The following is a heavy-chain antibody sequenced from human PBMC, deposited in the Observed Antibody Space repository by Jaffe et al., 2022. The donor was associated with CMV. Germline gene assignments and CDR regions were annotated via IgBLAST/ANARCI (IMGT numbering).Heavy chain of an antibody. Sequence: QVQLVESGGGVVQPGRSLRLSCAASGFTFSSYGMHWVRQAPGKGLEWVAVIWYDGSNKYYADSVKGRFTISRDNSKNTLYLQMNSLRAEDTAVYYCARDSITIFGVVIPGAFDIWGQGTMVTVSS. J-gene: IGHJ3*02. CDR3: ARDSITIFGVVIPGAFDI. D-gene: IGHD3-3*01. CDR2: IWYDGSNK. V-gene: IGHV3-33*01. CDR1: GFTFSSYG.